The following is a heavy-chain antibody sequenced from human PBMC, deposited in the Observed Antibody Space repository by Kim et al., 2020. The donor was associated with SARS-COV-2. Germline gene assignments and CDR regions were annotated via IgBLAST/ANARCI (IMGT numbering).Heavy chain of an antibody. D-gene: IGHD5-12*01. V-gene: IGHV3-53*05. CDR1: GFSVSDNY. CDR3: TTYSNNTRD. J-gene: IGHJ1*01. Sequence: GGSLRLSCAASGFSVSDNYMTWVRQAPGKGLEWVSAIYSDVTPYYADAVRGRFIVSRDGSKNPLFLQMNGLRAEDAAMYLFTTYSNNTRDWG. CDR2: IYSDVTP.